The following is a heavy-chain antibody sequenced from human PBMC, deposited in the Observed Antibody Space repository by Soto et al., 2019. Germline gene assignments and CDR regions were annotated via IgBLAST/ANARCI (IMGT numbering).Heavy chain of an antibody. Sequence: VQLLESGGDLVQPGGSLRLSCVASGFILNNYAMSWVRQAPGKGLEWVSTIGGTDGDSDGVPWYEDSVKGRSTISRDSSANTLFLDMDNLCSEDSALYYCVKRGRNWGAFALWGQGTTVVVSS. J-gene: IGHJ3*01. CDR2: IGGTDGDSDGVP. CDR1: GFILNNYA. D-gene: IGHD7-27*01. CDR3: VKRGRNWGAFAL. V-gene: IGHV3-23*01.